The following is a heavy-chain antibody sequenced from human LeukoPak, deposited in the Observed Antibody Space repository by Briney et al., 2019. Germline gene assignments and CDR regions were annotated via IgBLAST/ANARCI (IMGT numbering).Heavy chain of an antibody. V-gene: IGHV4-34*01. CDR2: INHSGST. D-gene: IGHD3-22*01. CDR1: GGSFSGYY. J-gene: IGHJ3*02. CDR3: ARSSYYYDSSGYYSDAFDI. Sequence: PSETLSLTCAVYGGSFSGYYWSWIRQPPGKGLEWIGEINHSGSTNYNPSLKSRVTISVDTSKNQFSLKLSSVTAADTAVYYCARSSYYYDSSGYYSDAFDIWGQGTMVTVSS.